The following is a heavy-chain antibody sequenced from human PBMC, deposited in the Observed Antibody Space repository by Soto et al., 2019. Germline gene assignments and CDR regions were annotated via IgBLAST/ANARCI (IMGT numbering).Heavy chain of an antibody. CDR1: GFTFSSYA. CDR3: ARRGSGSYYDY. D-gene: IGHD1-26*01. Sequence: EVQLLESGGGLVQPGGSRRLSCAASGFTFSSYAMRWVRQAPVKGLEWVSAISGSGDSTYYADSVKGRFTISRDNSKNTLYLQMNSLRAEDTVVYYCARRGSGSYYDYWGQGTLVTVSS. J-gene: IGHJ4*02. CDR2: ISGSGDST. V-gene: IGHV3-23*01.